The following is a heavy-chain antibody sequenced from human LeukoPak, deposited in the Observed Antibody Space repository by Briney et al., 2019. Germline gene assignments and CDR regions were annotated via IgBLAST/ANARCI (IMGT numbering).Heavy chain of an antibody. CDR2: ISGSGGST. J-gene: IGHJ4*02. D-gene: IGHD5-18*01. CDR3: ARTSQLWLTAFDY. CDR1: GFTFSSYA. V-gene: IGHV3-23*01. Sequence: PGGSLRLSCAASGFTFSSYAMSWVRQAPGKGLEWVSAISGSGGSTYYADSVKGRFTISRDNSKNTLYLQMNSLRAEDTAVYYCARTSQLWLTAFDYWGQGTLVTVSS.